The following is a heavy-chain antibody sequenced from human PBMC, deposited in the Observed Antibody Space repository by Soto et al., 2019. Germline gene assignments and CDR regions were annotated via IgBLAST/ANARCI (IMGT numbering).Heavy chain of an antibody. Sequence: QVHLVQSGPEMRKPGTSVKVSCKASGFTFSNSAIQWVRQARGQRLEWMGWIVVGSGDTNYAQKFQARVTITRDMSTSTAYMELSSLRSEDTAVYYCAADEVDKYHSSGYYYLDFWGQGTLVTVSS. CDR2: IVVGSGDT. D-gene: IGHD3-22*01. J-gene: IGHJ4*02. V-gene: IGHV1-58*02. CDR1: GFTFSNSA. CDR3: AADEVDKYHSSGYYYLDF.